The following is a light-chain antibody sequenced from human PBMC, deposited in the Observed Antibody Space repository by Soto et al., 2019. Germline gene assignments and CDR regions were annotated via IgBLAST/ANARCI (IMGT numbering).Light chain of an antibody. J-gene: IGKJ3*01. CDR2: AAS. CDR3: QQSFRAPQFT. V-gene: IGKV1-39*01. Sequence: DIQMTQSPSSLSASVGDRVAITCRASQSISNFLNWYQQKPGEAPKLLIYAASNLHSGVPSRFTGSGSGTDFTLTISDLQPEDFANYYCQQSFRAPQFTFGPGTKVDIK. CDR1: QSISNF.